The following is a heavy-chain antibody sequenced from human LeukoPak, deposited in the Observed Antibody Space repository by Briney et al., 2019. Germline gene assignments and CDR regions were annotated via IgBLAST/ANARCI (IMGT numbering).Heavy chain of an antibody. CDR2: ISSSSSYI. Sequence: GGSLRLSCAASGFTFRSYAMSWVRQAPGKGLEWVSSISSSSSYIYYADSVKGRFTISRDNAKNSLYLQMNSLRAEDTAVYYCARDLGQAVVITTFDAFDIWGQGTMVTVSS. CDR1: GFTFRSYA. CDR3: ARDLGQAVVITTFDAFDI. J-gene: IGHJ3*02. D-gene: IGHD3-22*01. V-gene: IGHV3-21*01.